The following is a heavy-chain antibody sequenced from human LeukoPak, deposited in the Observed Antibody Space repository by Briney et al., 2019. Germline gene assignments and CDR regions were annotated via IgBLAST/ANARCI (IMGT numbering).Heavy chain of an antibody. J-gene: IGHJ4*02. D-gene: IGHD6-6*01. CDR2: ISPTGSTT. Sequence: PGGSLRLSCTASGFSFSGHWVHRARQLPGKGLVWVSRISPTGSTTSYADSVKGRFTVSRDNAKNTLYLQVNNLRAEDTAVYYCARGPNSNWSGLDFWGQGTLLTVSS. CDR3: ARGPNSNWSGLDF. V-gene: IGHV3-74*01. CDR1: GFSFSGHW.